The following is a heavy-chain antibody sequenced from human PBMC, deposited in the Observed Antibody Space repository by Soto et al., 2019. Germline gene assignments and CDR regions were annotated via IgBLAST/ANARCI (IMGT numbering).Heavy chain of an antibody. CDR3: ARRIAVAGDKVFDY. V-gene: IGHV4-61*01. J-gene: IGHJ4*02. D-gene: IGHD6-19*01. CDR2: IYYSGST. CDR1: GGSVSSGSYY. Sequence: SETLALTCTVSGGSVSSGSYYWSWIRQPPGKGLEWIGYIYYSGSTNYNPSLKSRVTISVDTSKNQFSLKLSSVTAADTAVYYCARRIAVAGDKVFDYWGQGTLVTVSS.